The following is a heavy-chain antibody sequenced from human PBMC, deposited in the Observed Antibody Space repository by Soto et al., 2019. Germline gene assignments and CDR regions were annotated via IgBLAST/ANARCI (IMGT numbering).Heavy chain of an antibody. J-gene: IGHJ4*02. D-gene: IGHD6-19*01. CDR1: GFSFSNFE. CDR3: AREGRVGGIDY. CDR2: ISSSSSSI. Sequence: EVQLVQSGGGLVQPGGSLRLSCVASGFSFSNFEMNWVRQAPGKGLEWISYISSSSSSIYYADFVEGRFTVSRDNAKNSLYLQMNSLRAEDTAVYYCAREGRVGGIDYWGQGTPVTVSS. V-gene: IGHV3-48*03.